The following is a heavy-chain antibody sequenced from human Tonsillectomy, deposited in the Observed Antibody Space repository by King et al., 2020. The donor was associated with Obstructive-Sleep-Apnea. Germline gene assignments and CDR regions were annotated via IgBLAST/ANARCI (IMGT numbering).Heavy chain of an antibody. J-gene: IGHJ4*02. CDR3: ATSAPGS. D-gene: IGHD3-10*01. V-gene: IGHV4-59*08. CDR1: GGSITSYY. Sequence: MPLQESGPGLVKPSENLSLTCNVSGGSITSYYWSWIRPPPGKRLEWIGHIYYSGSTDYNPSLKSRVTISVDTSKNQISLKVKSVTAADTAVYYCATSAPGSWGQGTLVTVSS. CDR2: IYYSGST.